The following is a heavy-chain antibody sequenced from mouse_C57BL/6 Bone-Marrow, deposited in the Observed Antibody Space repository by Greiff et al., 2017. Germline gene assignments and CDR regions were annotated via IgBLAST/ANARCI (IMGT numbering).Heavy chain of an antibody. Sequence: VQLQQSGAELARPGASVKLSCKASGYTFTSYGISWVKQRTGQGLEWIGEIYPRSGNTYYNEKFKGKATLNADKSSSTAYMELRSLTSEDSAVYFCARGVWRFAYWGQGTLVTVSA. CDR1: GYTFTSYG. CDR3: ARGVWRFAY. CDR2: IYPRSGNT. J-gene: IGHJ3*01. V-gene: IGHV1-81*01.